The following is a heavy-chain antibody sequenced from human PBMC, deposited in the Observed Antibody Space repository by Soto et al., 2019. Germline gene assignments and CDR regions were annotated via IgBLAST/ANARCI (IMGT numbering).Heavy chain of an antibody. CDR3: ARAAEGTVTTVRFGYYYGMDV. CDR2: IIPIFGTA. D-gene: IGHD4-17*01. V-gene: IGHV1-69*01. J-gene: IGHJ6*02. CDR1: GGTFSSYA. Sequence: QVQLVQSGAEVKKPGSSVKVSCKASGGTFSSYAISWVRQAPGQGLEWMGGIIPIFGTANYAQKFQGRVTIIADESTSTAYMELSSLRSEDTAVYYCARAAEGTVTTVRFGYYYGMDVWGQGTTVTVSS.